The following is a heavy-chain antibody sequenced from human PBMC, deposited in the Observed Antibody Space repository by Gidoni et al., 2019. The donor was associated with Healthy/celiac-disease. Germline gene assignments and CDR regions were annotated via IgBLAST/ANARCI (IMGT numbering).Heavy chain of an antibody. CDR3: ARGLYYDFSPMPYHYYGMDV. V-gene: IGHV3-21*01. CDR2: ISSSSSDI. J-gene: IGHJ6*02. D-gene: IGHD3-3*01. CDR1: GVTFRGDR. Sequence: EVQLVESGGGLVKPGGCLRLSCAASGVTFRGDRMNSVRQAPGKGLEWVSSISSSSSDISYAHSVQARFTISRDTAKNSLYLQIHSLRAQDTAVYYFARGLYYDFSPMPYHYYGMDVWGQGPTVTVSS.